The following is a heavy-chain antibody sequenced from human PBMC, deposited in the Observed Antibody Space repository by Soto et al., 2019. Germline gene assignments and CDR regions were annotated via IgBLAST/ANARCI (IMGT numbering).Heavy chain of an antibody. D-gene: IGHD6-19*01. J-gene: IGHJ4*02. CDR3: ARYSGWYGYYFAY. CDR1: GFTFSSYG. CDR2: IWYDGSNK. V-gene: IGHV3-33*01. Sequence: QVQLVESGGGVVQPGRSLRLSCAASGFTFSSYGMHWVRQAPGKGLEWVAVIWYDGSNKYYADSVKGRFTISRDNSKNTLYLQMNSLRAEDTAVYYCARYSGWYGYYFAYWGQGTLVTVSS.